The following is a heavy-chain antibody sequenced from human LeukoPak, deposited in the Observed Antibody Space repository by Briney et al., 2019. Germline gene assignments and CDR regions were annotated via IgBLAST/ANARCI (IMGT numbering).Heavy chain of an antibody. CDR3: ARSPDILTGENFDY. Sequence: ASVKVSCKASGYTFTGYYIHWVRQAPGQGLEWMGWINPNHGDTNYAQKFQDRVSMTRDTSISTAYMHLSRLRSGDTAVYYCARSPDILTGENFDYWGQGTLVTVSS. CDR2: INPNHGDT. D-gene: IGHD3-9*01. CDR1: GYTFTGYY. V-gene: IGHV1-2*02. J-gene: IGHJ4*02.